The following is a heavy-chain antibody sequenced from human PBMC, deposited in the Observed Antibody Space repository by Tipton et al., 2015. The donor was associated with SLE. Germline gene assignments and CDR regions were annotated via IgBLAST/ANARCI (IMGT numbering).Heavy chain of an antibody. V-gene: IGHV4-4*07. Sequence: GLVKPSETLSLICAVSGGSISFDYWSWIRQPAEKGLEWIGHIYISGNTDYNPSLKSRVNISVDTSKNQFSLRLSSVTAADTAVYYCAGPIRQDGFDIWGQGTMVTVSS. CDR2: IYISGNT. CDR1: GGSISFDY. CDR3: AGPIRQDGFDI. D-gene: IGHD2-21*01. J-gene: IGHJ3*02.